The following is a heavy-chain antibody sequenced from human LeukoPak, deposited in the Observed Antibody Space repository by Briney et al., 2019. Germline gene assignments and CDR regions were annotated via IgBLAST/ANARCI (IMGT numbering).Heavy chain of an antibody. V-gene: IGHV4-31*03. D-gene: IGHD3-22*01. J-gene: IGHJ4*02. CDR1: GGSISSGGYY. CDR3: ARQREYYESSGYYSFDY. Sequence: SETLSLTCTVSGGSISSGGYYWSWIRQHPGKGLEWIGYIYYSGSSYYNPSLKSRVTISVDTSKNQFSLKLSSVTAADTAVYYCARQREYYESSGYYSFDYWGQGTLVTVSS. CDR2: IYYSGSS.